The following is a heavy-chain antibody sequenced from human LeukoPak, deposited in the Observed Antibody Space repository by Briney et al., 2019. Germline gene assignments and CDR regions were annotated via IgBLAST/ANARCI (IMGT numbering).Heavy chain of an antibody. J-gene: IGHJ5*02. D-gene: IGHD5-12*01. CDR1: GGSISTSSYY. CDR3: ARGRGYSGYGDLPWFDP. V-gene: IGHV4-39*07. CDR2: MYYSGST. Sequence: SSETLSLTCTVSGGSISTSSYYWGWIRQPPGKGLEWIGSMYYSGSTYYNPSLKSRVTISVDTSKNQFSLKLSSVTAADTAVYYCARGRGYSGYGDLPWFDPWGQGTLVTVSS.